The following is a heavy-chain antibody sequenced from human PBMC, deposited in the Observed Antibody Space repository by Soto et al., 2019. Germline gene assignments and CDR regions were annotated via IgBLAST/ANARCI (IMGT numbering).Heavy chain of an antibody. CDR3: ARVYSGGYCYSALSDYYYGMDD. D-gene: IGHD2-21*02. Sequence: GASVKVSCKASGYTFTSYYMHWVRQAPGQGLEWMGIINPSGGSTSYVQKIQGRVTVTRDTSTSTVYMELSSLRSEDTAVYYSARVYSGGYCYSALSDYYYGMDDWGQGTMVTVSS. CDR1: GYTFTSYY. J-gene: IGHJ6*02. V-gene: IGHV1-46*03. CDR2: INPSGGST.